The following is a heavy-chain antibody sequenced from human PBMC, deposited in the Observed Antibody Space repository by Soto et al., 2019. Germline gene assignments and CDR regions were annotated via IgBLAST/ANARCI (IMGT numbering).Heavy chain of an antibody. J-gene: IGHJ4*02. CDR1: GFTFSSYG. CDR3: AKDIIVVVPAALPYGGPDY. V-gene: IGHV3-30*18. Sequence: GGSLRLACAASGFTFSSYGMHWVRQAPGKGLEWVAVISYDGSNKYYADSVKGRFTISRDNSKNTLYLQMNSLRAEDTAVYYCAKDIIVVVPAALPYGGPDYWGQGTLVTVSS. CDR2: ISYDGSNK. D-gene: IGHD2-2*02.